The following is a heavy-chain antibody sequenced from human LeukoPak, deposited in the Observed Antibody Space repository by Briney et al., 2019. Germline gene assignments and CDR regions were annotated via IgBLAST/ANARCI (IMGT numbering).Heavy chain of an antibody. CDR1: GFTFSSYS. D-gene: IGHD3-10*01. CDR3: ARDLVWFGEPKGYYNYMDV. Sequence: GGSLRLSCAASGFTFSSYSMNWVRQAPGKGLEGVSSISSSSSYIYYADSVKGRFTISRDNAKNSLYLQMNTLRAEDTAVYYCARDLVWFGEPKGYYNYMDVWGKGTTVTVSS. V-gene: IGHV3-21*01. CDR2: ISSSSSYI. J-gene: IGHJ6*03.